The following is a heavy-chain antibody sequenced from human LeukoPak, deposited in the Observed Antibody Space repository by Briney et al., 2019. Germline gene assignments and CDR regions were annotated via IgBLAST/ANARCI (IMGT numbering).Heavy chain of an antibody. CDR1: GDSISSGTYY. CDR3: ARAILTPSGYVWHFDL. CDR2: IHYSGSA. D-gene: IGHD3-3*01. J-gene: IGHJ2*01. Sequence: SQTLSLTCTVSGDSISSGTYYWTWIRQHPGKGPEWIGYIHYSGSAYYNPSLRSRVTISVDTSKNQFSLKLSPVTAADTAVYYCARAILTPSGYVWHFDLWGRGTLVTVSS. V-gene: IGHV4-31*03.